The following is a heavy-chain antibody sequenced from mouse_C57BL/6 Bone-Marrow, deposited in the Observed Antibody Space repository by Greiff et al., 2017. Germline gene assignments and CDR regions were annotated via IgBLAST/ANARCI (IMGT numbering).Heavy chain of an antibody. CDR2: IYPGDGYT. CDR3: ARRGGYSNYTRDY. D-gene: IGHD2-5*01. CDR1: GYTFTNYW. Sequence: QVQLQQSGAELVRPGTSVKMSCKASGYTFTNYWIGWAKQRPGHGLEWIGDIYPGDGYTNYNEKFKGKATLTADKSSSTAYMQISSLTSEDSAIDYCARRGGYSNYTRDYWGQGTSVTVAS. V-gene: IGHV1-63*01. J-gene: IGHJ4*01.